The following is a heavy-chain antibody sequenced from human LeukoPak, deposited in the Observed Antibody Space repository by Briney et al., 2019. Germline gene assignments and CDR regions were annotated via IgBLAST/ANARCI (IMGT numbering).Heavy chain of an antibody. J-gene: IGHJ3*02. Sequence: PSQTLSLTCTVSDGSISSGDYYWSWIRQPPGKGLEWIGYIYYSGSTYYNPSLKSRVTISVDTSKNQFSLKLSSVTAADTAVYYCARAPPAYCGGDCYSDAFDIWGQGTMVTVSS. CDR1: DGSISSGDYY. V-gene: IGHV4-30-4*08. D-gene: IGHD2-21*01. CDR2: IYYSGST. CDR3: ARAPPAYCGGDCYSDAFDI.